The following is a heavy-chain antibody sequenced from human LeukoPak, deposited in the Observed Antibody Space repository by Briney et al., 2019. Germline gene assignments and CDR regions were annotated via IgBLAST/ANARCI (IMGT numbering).Heavy chain of an antibody. D-gene: IGHD1-14*01. Sequence: GGSQRLSCAASGFTFSSYWMHWVRQVPGSGLVWVARINPGGSSITYADSVKGRFTISRDNAKNTLYLQMDSLRAEDTGVYYCARSNQADDYWGQGTLVTVSS. J-gene: IGHJ4*02. CDR2: INPGGSSI. V-gene: IGHV3-74*01. CDR3: ARSNQADDY. CDR1: GFTFSSYW.